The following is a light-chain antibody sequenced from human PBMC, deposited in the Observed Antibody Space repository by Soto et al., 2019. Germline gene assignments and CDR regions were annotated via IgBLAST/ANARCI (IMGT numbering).Light chain of an antibody. J-gene: IGKJ1*01. CDR2: DAS. CDR3: QQDDNLPWT. Sequence: DIQMTQSPSSLSASVGDRVTITCQASQDISNYLNWYQQKPGKAPKLLIYDASNLETGVPSRFSGNGSGTDFTFTISSLQPEDIATYYCQQDDNLPWTFGQGTKVEIK. V-gene: IGKV1-33*01. CDR1: QDISNY.